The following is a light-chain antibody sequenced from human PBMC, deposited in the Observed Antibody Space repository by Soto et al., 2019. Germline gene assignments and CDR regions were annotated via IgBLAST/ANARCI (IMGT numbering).Light chain of an antibody. J-gene: IGLJ1*01. Sequence: QSALAQPSSVSGSPGQSITISCTGTSTDVGGYNYVSWYQHHSGKAPKLLIYEVTNRPSGISDRFSGSKSVNTASLTISGLQAEDESDYYCGSYSSTATPFVFGARTKVIV. CDR3: GSYSSTATPFV. CDR1: STDVGGYNY. V-gene: IGLV2-14*01. CDR2: EVT.